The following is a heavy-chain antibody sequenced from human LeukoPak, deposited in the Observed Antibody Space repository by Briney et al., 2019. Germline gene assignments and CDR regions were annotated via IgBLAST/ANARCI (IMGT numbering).Heavy chain of an antibody. D-gene: IGHD4-17*01. CDR2: IYYSGST. V-gene: IGHV4-59*12. CDR1: GGSISSYY. CDR3: ARDRYGDYGWFDP. J-gene: IGHJ5*02. Sequence: ETLSLTCTVSGGSISSYYWSWIRQPPGKGLEWIGYIYYSGSTNYNPSLKSRVTISVDTSKNQFSLKLSSVTAADTAVYYCARDRYGDYGWFDPWGQGTLVTVSS.